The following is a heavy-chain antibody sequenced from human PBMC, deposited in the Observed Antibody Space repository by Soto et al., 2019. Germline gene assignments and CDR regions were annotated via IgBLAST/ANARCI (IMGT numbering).Heavy chain of an antibody. Sequence: EVQLLESGGSLVQPGGSLRLSCAASGFTFSSYGVNWVRQAPGKGLEWISHISSSSRTIYYADSVKGRFTISRDNDENSLILQLNNLGDEDTAVYDCGRDDRNSFDYRGQGTLLTVCS. CDR3: GRDDRNSFDY. CDR2: ISSSSRTI. D-gene: IGHD4-4*01. CDR1: GFTFSSYG. J-gene: IGHJ4*02. V-gene: IGHV3-48*02.